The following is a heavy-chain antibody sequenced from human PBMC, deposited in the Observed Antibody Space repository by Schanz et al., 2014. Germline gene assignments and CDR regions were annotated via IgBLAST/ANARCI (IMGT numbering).Heavy chain of an antibody. J-gene: IGHJ4*02. Sequence: PASGFTVSSNYMSWVRQAPGKGLEWVSVIYGGGITYYADSVKGRFTISRDSSRNTLYLQMDSLRADDTSVYYCARGRGYIIGQWGQGILVTVSS. CDR3: ARGRGYIIGQ. V-gene: IGHV3-66*01. CDR2: IYGGGIT. D-gene: IGHD3-10*01. CDR1: GFTVSSNY.